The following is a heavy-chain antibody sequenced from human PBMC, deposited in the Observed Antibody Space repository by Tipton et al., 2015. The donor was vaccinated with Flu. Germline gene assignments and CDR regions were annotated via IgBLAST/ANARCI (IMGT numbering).Heavy chain of an antibody. CDR1: GGSFSGYY. CDR3: AREKDSRGSEYFQQ. Sequence: TLSLTCAVYGGSFSGYYWSWIRQPPGKGLEWIGEINHSGSTNYNPSLKSRVTISVDTSKNQFSLRLSSVTAADTAVYYCAREKDSRGSEYFQQWGQGTLVTVSS. D-gene: IGHD3-22*01. V-gene: IGHV4-34*01. CDR2: INHSGST. J-gene: IGHJ1*01.